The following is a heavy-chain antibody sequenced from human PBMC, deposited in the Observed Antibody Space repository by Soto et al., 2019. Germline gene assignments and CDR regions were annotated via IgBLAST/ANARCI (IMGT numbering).Heavy chain of an antibody. Sequence: ASVKVSCKASGFTFTSSAVQGVRQARGQRLEWIGWIVVGSGNTNYAQKFQERVTITRDMSTSTAYMELSSLRSEDTAVYYCAADLITMIVVPPYAFDIWGQGTMGTVSS. D-gene: IGHD3-22*01. CDR1: GFTFTSSA. CDR2: IVVGSGNT. J-gene: IGHJ3*02. V-gene: IGHV1-58*01. CDR3: AADLITMIVVPPYAFDI.